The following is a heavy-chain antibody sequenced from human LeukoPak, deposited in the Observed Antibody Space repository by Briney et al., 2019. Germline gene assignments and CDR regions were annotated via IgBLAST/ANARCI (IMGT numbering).Heavy chain of an antibody. V-gene: IGHV1-2*02. D-gene: IGHD3-3*01. J-gene: IGHJ5*02. CDR1: GYTFTGYY. CDR2: INRNSGGT. Sequence: ASVRVSCTASGYTFTGYYMHWVRQAPGQGLEWMGWINRNSGGTNYAQKFKGRVTMTRDTSISTAYMELSRLRSDDTAVYYCARGGRFNGYDFWSGYYARWFDPWGEGTLVTVSS. CDR3: ARGGRFNGYDFWSGYYARWFDP.